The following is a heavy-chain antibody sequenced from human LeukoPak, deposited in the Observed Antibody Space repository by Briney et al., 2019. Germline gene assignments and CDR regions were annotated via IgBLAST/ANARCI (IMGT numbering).Heavy chain of an antibody. Sequence: PGGSLRLSCVGSGFNFNYAWMSWVRQAPGKGLEWVSAISGSGGSTYYADSVKGRFTISRDNSKNTLYLQMNSLRAEDTAVYYCAKSRELHGSSPIFFDYWGQGTLVTVSS. CDR1: GFNFNYA. CDR2: ISGSGGST. J-gene: IGHJ4*02. V-gene: IGHV3-23*01. CDR3: AKSRELHGSSPIFFDY. D-gene: IGHD1-7*01.